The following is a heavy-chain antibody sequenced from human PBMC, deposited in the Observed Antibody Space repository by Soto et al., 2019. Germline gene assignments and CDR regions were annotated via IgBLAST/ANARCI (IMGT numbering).Heavy chain of an antibody. Sequence: GGSLRLSCAASGFTFKNYWMHWVRQAPGKGLVWVSRISSDGTYTDHADSVKGRLTISRDNAKNTLYLQMNSLRVEDTAVYFCARDPITGTIQFDYWGQGTLVTVSS. CDR1: GFTFKNYW. D-gene: IGHD1-20*01. V-gene: IGHV3-74*01. J-gene: IGHJ4*02. CDR2: ISSDGTYT. CDR3: ARDPITGTIQFDY.